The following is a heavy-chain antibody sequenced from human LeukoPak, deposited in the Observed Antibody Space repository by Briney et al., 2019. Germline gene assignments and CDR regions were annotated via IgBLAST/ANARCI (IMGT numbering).Heavy chain of an antibody. J-gene: IGHJ4*02. D-gene: IGHD5-18*01. CDR3: ARAFSRYSYGRNSPYYFDY. CDR2: INHSGST. Sequence: SETLSLTCAVYGGSFSGYYWSWIRQPPGKGLEWIGEINHSGSTNYNPSLKSRVTISVDTSKNQFSLKLSSVTAADTAVYYCARAFSRYSYGRNSPYYFDYWGQGTLVTVSS. CDR1: GGSFSGYY. V-gene: IGHV4-34*01.